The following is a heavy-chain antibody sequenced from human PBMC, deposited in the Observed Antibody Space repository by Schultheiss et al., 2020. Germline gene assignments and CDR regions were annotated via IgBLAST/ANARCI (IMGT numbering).Heavy chain of an antibody. CDR2: IYYSGST. CDR1: GGSISSYY. D-gene: IGHD1-7*01. Sequence: TLSLTCTVSGGSISSYYWSWIRQPAGKGLEWIGYIYYSGSTNYNPSLKSRVTISVDTSKNQFSLKLSSVTAADTAVYYCARGGLELYADDYWGQGTLVTVSS. CDR3: ARGGLELYADDY. J-gene: IGHJ4*02. V-gene: IGHV4-59*12.